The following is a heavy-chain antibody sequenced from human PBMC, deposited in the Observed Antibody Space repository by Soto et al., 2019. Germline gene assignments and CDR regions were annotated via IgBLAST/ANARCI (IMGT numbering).Heavy chain of an antibody. CDR1: GFTFSSYW. V-gene: IGHV3-74*01. D-gene: IGHD2-15*01. Sequence: EVQLVESGGGLVQPGGSLRLSCAASGFTFSSYWMHWVRQAPGKGLVWVSRINSDGSSTSYADSVKGRFTIARVNAKNTLDLHRNSLRAEDTAVYYCARVYCRGGSCYSLDYWGQGALVTVSS. J-gene: IGHJ4*02. CDR2: INSDGSST. CDR3: ARVYCRGGSCYSLDY.